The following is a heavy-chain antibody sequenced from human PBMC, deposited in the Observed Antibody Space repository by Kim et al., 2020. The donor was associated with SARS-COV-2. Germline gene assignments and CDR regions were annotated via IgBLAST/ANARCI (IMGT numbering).Heavy chain of an antibody. Sequence: GGSLRLSCAASGFTFSNTWMSWVRQAPGKGLEWVGRIKRKSEGGTTDYAAPVNGRFSISRDDSQAMSFLQMNSLKTEDTAVYYCTTGTNGLSDNWGQGTL. CDR3: TTGTNGLSDN. CDR2: IKRKSEGGTT. D-gene: IGHD2-8*01. V-gene: IGHV3-15*01. CDR1: GFTFSNTW. J-gene: IGHJ4*02.